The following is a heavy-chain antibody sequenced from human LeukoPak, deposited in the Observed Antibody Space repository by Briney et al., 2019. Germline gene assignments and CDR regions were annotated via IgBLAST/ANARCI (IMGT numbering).Heavy chain of an antibody. CDR3: ARDGFDYYGSGSTFDI. J-gene: IGHJ3*02. V-gene: IGHV4-4*07. CDR2: IYTSGST. CDR1: GGSISSYY. Sequence: ASETLSLTCTVSGGSISSYYWSWIRQPAGKGLEWIGRIYTSGSTNYNPSLESRVTMSVDTSKNQFSLKPSSVTAADTAVYYCARDGFDYYGSGSTFDIWGQGTMVTVSS. D-gene: IGHD3-10*01.